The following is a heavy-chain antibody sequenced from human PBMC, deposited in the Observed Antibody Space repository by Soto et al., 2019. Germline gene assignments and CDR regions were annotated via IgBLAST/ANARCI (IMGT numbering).Heavy chain of an antibody. D-gene: IGHD2-15*01. Sequence: PGGSLRLSCAASGFTFSIYSMNWVRQAPGKGLEWVSSISSSSSYIYYADSVKDRFTISRDNAKNSLYLQMNSLRAEDTAVYYCARMRVAGRYGMDVWGQGTTVTVSS. V-gene: IGHV3-21*01. CDR3: ARMRVAGRYGMDV. CDR1: GFTFSIYS. CDR2: ISSSSSYI. J-gene: IGHJ6*02.